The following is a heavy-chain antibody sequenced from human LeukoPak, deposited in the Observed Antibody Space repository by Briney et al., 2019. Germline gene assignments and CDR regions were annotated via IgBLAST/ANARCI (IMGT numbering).Heavy chain of an antibody. Sequence: RAPVKVSCKASGYTFTGYGISWVRQAPGQGLEWMGWISAYNGNTNYAQKLQGRVTMTTDTSTSTAYMELRSLRSDDTAVYYCARDGGGIVVVPAAMAAGDRFDPWGQGTLVTVSS. CDR1: GYTFTGYG. V-gene: IGHV1-18*01. J-gene: IGHJ5*02. CDR3: ARDGGGIVVVPAAMAAGDRFDP. CDR2: ISAYNGNT. D-gene: IGHD2-2*01.